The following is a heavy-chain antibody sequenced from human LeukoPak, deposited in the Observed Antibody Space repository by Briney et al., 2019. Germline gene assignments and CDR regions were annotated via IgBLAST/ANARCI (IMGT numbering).Heavy chain of an antibody. CDR1: GFTFSSYG. V-gene: IGHV3-23*01. J-gene: IGHJ4*02. CDR2: ISGSGGST. CDR3: AKAYSGSYFIFDY. D-gene: IGHD1-26*01. Sequence: GGSLRLSCAASGFTFSSYGMSWVRQAPGKGLEWVSAISGSGGSTYYADSVKGRFTISRDNSKNTLYLQMNSLRAEDTAVYYCAKAYSGSYFIFDYWGQGTLVTVSS.